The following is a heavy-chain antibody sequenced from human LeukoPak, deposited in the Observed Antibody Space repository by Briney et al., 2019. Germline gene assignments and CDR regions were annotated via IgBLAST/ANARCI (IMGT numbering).Heavy chain of an antibody. D-gene: IGHD3-22*01. V-gene: IGHV3-33*06. CDR1: GFTFSSYG. CDR2: IWYDGSNK. J-gene: IGHJ4*02. Sequence: GGPLRLSCAASGFTFSSYGMHWVRQAPGKGLEWVAVIWYDGSNKYYADSVKGRFTISRDNSKNTLYLQMNSLRAEDTAVYYCAKDPSLDDSSGYWVYWGQGTLVTVSS. CDR3: AKDPSLDDSSGYWVY.